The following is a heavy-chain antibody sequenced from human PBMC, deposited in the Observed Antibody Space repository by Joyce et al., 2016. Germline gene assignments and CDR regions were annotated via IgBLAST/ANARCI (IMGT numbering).Heavy chain of an antibody. CDR2: IWYDGSNK. V-gene: IGHV3-33*01. CDR1: GLTFRSYG. J-gene: IGHJ4*02. Sequence: QVQLVESGGGVVQPGRSLRLSCATSGLTFRSYGMHWVGQAPGKGLEWVAFIWYDGSNKYYADSVKGRFTSARDNSKNTLYLQMNSLRTEDTAVYHCARLGSDARGEPTDYWGQGTLVTVSS. D-gene: IGHD3-16*01. CDR3: ARLGSDARGEPTDY.